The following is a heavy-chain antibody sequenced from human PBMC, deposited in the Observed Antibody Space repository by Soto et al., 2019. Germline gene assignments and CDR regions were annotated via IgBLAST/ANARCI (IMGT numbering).Heavy chain of an antibody. CDR3: ARQYYFASGSYYNRPFDF. CDR1: GGSISSSSYY. CDR2: IYYSGNA. J-gene: IGHJ4*02. Sequence: QLQLQESGPGLVKPSETLSLTCTVSGGSISSSSYYWGWIRQPPGKGLEWIGSIYYSGNAYYNPSLKRRVTISEDTAKNHFSLKLSSVTAADTAVYYCARQYYFASGSYYNRPFDFWGQGTLVTVSS. D-gene: IGHD3-10*01. V-gene: IGHV4-39*01.